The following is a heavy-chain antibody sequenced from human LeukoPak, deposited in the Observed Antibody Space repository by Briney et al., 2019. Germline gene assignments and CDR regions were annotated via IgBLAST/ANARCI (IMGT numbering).Heavy chain of an antibody. D-gene: IGHD2-15*01. CDR3: ARTPNIVVVVAATWYFDL. V-gene: IGHV3-23*01. Sequence: GGSLRLSCAASGFTFSSYAMSWVRQAPGKVLELVSAISGSGGSTYYADSVKGRFTISRDNSKNTLYLQMNSLRAEDTAVYYCARTPNIVVVVAATWYFDLWGRGTLVTVSA. CDR2: ISGSGGST. J-gene: IGHJ2*01. CDR1: GFTFSSYA.